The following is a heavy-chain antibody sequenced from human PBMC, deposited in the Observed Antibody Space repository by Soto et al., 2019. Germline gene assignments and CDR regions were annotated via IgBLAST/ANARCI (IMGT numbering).Heavy chain of an antibody. V-gene: IGHV1-18*01. D-gene: IGHD1-26*01. CDR2: INADYGNT. Sequence: QAQLVQSGAEVRKPGASVKVSCKASGYTFYSHSISWVRQAPGQGLEWMGRINADYGNTQYAQKFRGRVTITTDTSTTTVYMELTNLRSDDTAVYYCARCIPGDYYYGMDVWGQGTTVTVSS. CDR1: GYTFYSHS. CDR3: ARCIPGDYYYGMDV. J-gene: IGHJ6*02.